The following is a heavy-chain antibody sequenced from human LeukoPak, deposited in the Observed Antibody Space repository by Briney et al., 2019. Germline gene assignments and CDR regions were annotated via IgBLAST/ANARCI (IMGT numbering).Heavy chain of an antibody. CDR3: ARVPAGYYYYYMDV. Sequence: SETLSLTCTVSGGSLSSGSYYWSWIRQPAGKGLEWIGRIYTSGSTNYNPSLKSRVTISVDTSKNQFSLKLSSVTAADTAVYYCARVPAGYYYYYMDVWGKGTTVTVSS. J-gene: IGHJ6*03. CDR1: GGSLSSGSYY. CDR2: IYTSGST. V-gene: IGHV4-61*02.